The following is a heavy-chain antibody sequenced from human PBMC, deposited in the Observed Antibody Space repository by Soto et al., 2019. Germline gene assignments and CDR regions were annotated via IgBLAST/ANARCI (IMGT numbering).Heavy chain of an antibody. V-gene: IGHV1-18*01. CDR1: GYTFTSYG. CDR2: ISAYNGNT. CDR3: ARGQEYCTNGVCYPDAFDI. D-gene: IGHD2-8*01. Sequence: SVKVSCKASGYTFTSYGISWVRQAPGQGLEWMGWISAYNGNTNYAQKLQGRVTMTTDTSTSTAYMELRSLRSDDTAVYYCARGQEYCTNGVCYPDAFDIWGQGTMVTVSS. J-gene: IGHJ3*02.